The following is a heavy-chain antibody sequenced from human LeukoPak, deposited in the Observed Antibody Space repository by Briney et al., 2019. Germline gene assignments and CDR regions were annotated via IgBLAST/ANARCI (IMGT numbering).Heavy chain of an antibody. CDR1: GGSISSGSYY. CDR2: IYNSGST. V-gene: IGHV4-61*02. Sequence: SETLSLTCTVSGGSISSGSYYWSWIRQPAGKGLEWIGRIYNSGSTNYNPSLRSRVTMSVDTSKNQFSPKLSSVTAADTAVYYCARDETLYSSSWYGFDPWGQGTLVTVSS. D-gene: IGHD6-13*01. CDR3: ARDETLYSSSWYGFDP. J-gene: IGHJ5*02.